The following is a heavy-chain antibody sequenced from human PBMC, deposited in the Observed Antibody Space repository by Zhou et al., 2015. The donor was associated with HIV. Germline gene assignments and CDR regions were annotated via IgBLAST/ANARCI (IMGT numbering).Heavy chain of an antibody. Sequence: QVHLVESGGRRGPAWGGSLRLSCGASGFIFTKYGIHWVRQAPGKGLEWVAIVWYDGTKQYYADSVKGRFAVSRDQTKNTAYLQMNSLRVEDTAVYYCARVGSGTYNNWPFDCWGQGPWSPSPQ. V-gene: IGHV3-33*01. CDR3: ARVGSGTYNNWPFDC. CDR2: VWYDGTKQ. D-gene: IGHD3-10*01. CDR1: GFIFTKYG. J-gene: IGHJ4*02.